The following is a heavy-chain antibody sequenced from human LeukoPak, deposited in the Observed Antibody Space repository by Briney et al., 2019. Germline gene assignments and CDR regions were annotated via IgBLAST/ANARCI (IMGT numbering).Heavy chain of an antibody. D-gene: IGHD1-26*01. CDR2: IKQDGGEK. V-gene: IGHV3-7*05. Sequence: GRSLRLSCAASRFTFSNYWMSWVRQAPGKGLEWVANIKQDGGEKNYVDSVKGRFTISRDNAKNSLYLQMNSLRVEDTAVYYCARDHLREGATGASEIWGQGTMVTVSS. J-gene: IGHJ3*02. CDR1: RFTFSNYW. CDR3: ARDHLREGATGASEI.